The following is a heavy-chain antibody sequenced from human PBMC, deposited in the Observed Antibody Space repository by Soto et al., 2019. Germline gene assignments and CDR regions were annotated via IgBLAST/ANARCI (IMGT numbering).Heavy chain of an antibody. CDR3: VRLLDLDV. V-gene: IGHV3-74*01. J-gene: IGHJ2*01. CDR2: INKDGSST. CDR1: GFTFSNFW. Sequence: GGSLRLSCAASGFTFSNFWMHWVRQGPGKGLVWVSRINKDGSSTDYAESVKGRFTISRDNAKNTVYLQMNSLRAEDTAVYYCVRLLDLDVWGRGTLVTVSS. D-gene: IGHD1-1*01.